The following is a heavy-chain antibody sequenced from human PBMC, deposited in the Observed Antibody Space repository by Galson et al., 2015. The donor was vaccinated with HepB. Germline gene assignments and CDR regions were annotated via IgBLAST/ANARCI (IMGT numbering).Heavy chain of an antibody. Sequence: SLRLSCAAPGFPFNNAWMTWVRQAPGKGLEWVGRIKSKTDGATTDYNAPVKGRFTISRDDSKNRLYLQMDRLKTEDTAVYYCTTDVYYSTYWSWLDPWGQGTLVTVSS. J-gene: IGHJ5*02. CDR2: IKSKTDGATT. V-gene: IGHV3-15*01. CDR3: TTDVYYSTYWSWLDP. D-gene: IGHD2-8*02. CDR1: GFPFNNAW.